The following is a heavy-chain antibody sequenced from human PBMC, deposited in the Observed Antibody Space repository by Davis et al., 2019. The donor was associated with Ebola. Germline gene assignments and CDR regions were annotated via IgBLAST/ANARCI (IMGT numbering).Heavy chain of an antibody. CDR1: GFTFRSYG. Sequence: GESLKISCAASGFTFRSYGMHWVRQAPGRGLEYVSAINNNGDTTYYTDSVKGRFTISRDNSKNTLYLQMSSLRPEDTAVYYCVKDRGFLIRDFDYWGQGALVTVSS. D-gene: IGHD3-10*01. CDR2: INNNGDTT. V-gene: IGHV3-64D*06. CDR3: VKDRGFLIRDFDY. J-gene: IGHJ4*02.